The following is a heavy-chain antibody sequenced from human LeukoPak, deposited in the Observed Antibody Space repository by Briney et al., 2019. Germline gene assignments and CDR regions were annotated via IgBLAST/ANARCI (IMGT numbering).Heavy chain of an antibody. D-gene: IGHD6-19*01. J-gene: IGHJ6*02. Sequence: ASVNVSCKASVYTFTGYYMHWLRQAPGQGLEWMGWINPNSGGTNYAQKFQGRVTMTRDTSISTAYMELSRLRSDDTAVYYCATDHLKQWLRKEDYYYGMDVWGQGTTVTVSS. V-gene: IGHV1-2*02. CDR3: ATDHLKQWLRKEDYYYGMDV. CDR2: INPNSGGT. CDR1: VYTFTGYY.